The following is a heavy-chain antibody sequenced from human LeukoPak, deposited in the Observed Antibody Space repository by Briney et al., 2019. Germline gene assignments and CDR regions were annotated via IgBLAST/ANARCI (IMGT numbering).Heavy chain of an antibody. CDR2: INPSGGST. V-gene: IGHV1-46*01. Sequence: ASVKVSCKASGYTFTSYYMHWVRQAPGQGLEWMGIINPSGGSTSYAQKFQGRVTMTRDMSTSTVYMELSSLRSEDTAVYYCARATYYYDSSGYLGYYFDYWGQGTLVTVSS. CDR3: ARATYYYDSSGYLGYYFDY. J-gene: IGHJ4*02. CDR1: GYTFTSYY. D-gene: IGHD3-22*01.